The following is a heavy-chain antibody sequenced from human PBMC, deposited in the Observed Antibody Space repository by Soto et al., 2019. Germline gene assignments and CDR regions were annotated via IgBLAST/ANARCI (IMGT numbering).Heavy chain of an antibody. CDR3: AAHALEAARPSILLYYYYYMDV. J-gene: IGHJ6*03. CDR2: FDPEDGET. Sequence: ASVKVSCKVSGYTLTELSMHWVRQAPGKGLEWMGGFDPEDGETIYAQKFQGRVTMTEDTSTDTAYMELSSLRSEDTAVYYCAAHALEAARPSILLYYYYYMDVWGKGTTVTVSS. V-gene: IGHV1-24*01. D-gene: IGHD6-6*01. CDR1: GYTLTELS.